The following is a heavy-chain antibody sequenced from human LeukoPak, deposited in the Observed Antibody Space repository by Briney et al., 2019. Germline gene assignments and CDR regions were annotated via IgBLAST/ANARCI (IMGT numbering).Heavy chain of an antibody. CDR3: AKDDGWLQFNN. CDR2: IYYSGST. CDR1: GGSISSYY. J-gene: IGHJ4*02. D-gene: IGHD5-24*01. V-gene: IGHV4-59*01. Sequence: SETLSLTCTVSGGSISSYYWSWIRQPPGKGLEWIGYIYYSGSTNYNPSLKSRVTISVDTSKNQFSLKLSSVTAADTAVYYCAKDDGWLQFNNWGQGTLVTVSS.